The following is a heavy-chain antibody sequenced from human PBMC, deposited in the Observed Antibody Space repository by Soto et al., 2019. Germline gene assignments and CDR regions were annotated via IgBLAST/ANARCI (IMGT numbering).Heavy chain of an antibody. V-gene: IGHV4-31*03. CDR3: ARGKNWFDP. J-gene: IGHJ5*02. CDR2: IYYSGST. CDR1: GGSISSGGYH. Sequence: QVQLQESGPGLVKPSQTLSLTCTVSGGSISSGGYHWSWIRQHPGKGLEWIGYIYYSGSTYYHPSLKSRVTISVDTSKIQFALKLSSVTAADTAVYYCARGKNWFDPWGQGTLVTVSS.